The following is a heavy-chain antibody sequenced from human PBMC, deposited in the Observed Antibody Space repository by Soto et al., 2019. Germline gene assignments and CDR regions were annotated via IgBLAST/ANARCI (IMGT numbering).Heavy chain of an antibody. D-gene: IGHD6-13*01. V-gene: IGHV3-11*06. Sequence: GGSLRLSCAASGFTFSDYYMSWIRQAPGKGLEWVSYISSSSSYTNYADSVKGRFTISRDNAKNSLYLQMNSLRAEDTAVYYCACTRLDVGYSSSWLNYYYYGMDVWGQGTTVTVSS. CDR3: ACTRLDVGYSSSWLNYYYYGMDV. CDR2: ISSSSSYT. CDR1: GFTFSDYY. J-gene: IGHJ6*02.